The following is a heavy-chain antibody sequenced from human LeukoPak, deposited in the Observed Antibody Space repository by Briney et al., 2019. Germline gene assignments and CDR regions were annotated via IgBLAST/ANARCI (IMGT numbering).Heavy chain of an antibody. CDR2: IIPILATT. J-gene: IGHJ4*02. CDR1: GYTFTNYG. D-gene: IGHD6-13*01. V-gene: IGHV1-69*05. Sequence: GASVKVSCKASGYTFTNYGISWVRQAPGQGLEWMGGIIPILATTKFAQKFQDRVAITTDESTSTAYMELSSLRSEDTAVYYCAREGVEATGGIFDYWGQGTLVTVSS. CDR3: AREGVEATGGIFDY.